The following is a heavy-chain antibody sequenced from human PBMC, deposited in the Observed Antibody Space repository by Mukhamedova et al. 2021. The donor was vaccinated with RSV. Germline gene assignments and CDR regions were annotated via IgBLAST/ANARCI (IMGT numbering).Heavy chain of an antibody. CDR3: SRTGTFTLDY. Sequence: GKGLEWVSYISSRGSTIYYADSVKGRFTISRDNAKSSLYLQMNSLRAEDTAVYFCSRTGTFTLDYWCQGTQVTVSS. D-gene: IGHD3-16*01. CDR2: ISSRGSTI. J-gene: IGHJ4*02. V-gene: IGHV3-48*03.